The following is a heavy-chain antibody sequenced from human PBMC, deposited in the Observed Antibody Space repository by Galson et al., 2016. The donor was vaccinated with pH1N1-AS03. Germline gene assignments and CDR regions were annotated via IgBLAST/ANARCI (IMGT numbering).Heavy chain of an antibody. Sequence: SLRLSCAASGFTFSTFAMSWVRRAPGKGLEWVSLIRGTSQITYYADSVKGRFTISKDNSKSTLFLHMNSLRAEDTAIYYFARLSGMVPTEYYFASWGQGTLVAVSS. D-gene: IGHD3-3*01. CDR3: ARLSGMVPTEYYFAS. CDR2: IRGTSQIT. V-gene: IGHV3-23*01. CDR1: GFTFSTFA. J-gene: IGHJ4*02.